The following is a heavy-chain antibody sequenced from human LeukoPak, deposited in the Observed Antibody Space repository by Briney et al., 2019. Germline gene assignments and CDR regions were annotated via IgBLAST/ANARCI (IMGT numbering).Heavy chain of an antibody. CDR3: AGESYYYDSTGKLHYYFDY. J-gene: IGHJ4*02. Sequence: PSETLSLTCTGSGGSISSYSWSWIRQPPGKGLEWIGYIYYSGGTSYNPSLKSRVTISVDTSKNQFSLNLNSVTAADTAVYYCAGESYYYDSTGKLHYYFDYWGQGTPVTVSS. CDR2: IYYSGGT. CDR1: GGSISSYS. D-gene: IGHD3-22*01. V-gene: IGHV4-59*01.